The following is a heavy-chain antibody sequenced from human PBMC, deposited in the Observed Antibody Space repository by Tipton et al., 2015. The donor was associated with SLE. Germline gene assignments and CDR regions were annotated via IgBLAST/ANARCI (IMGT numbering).Heavy chain of an antibody. CDR2: VSISGNT. CDR1: GGSLSSHY. V-gene: IGHV4-4*07. Sequence: TLSLTCTVSGGSLSSHYWSWIRQPAGKGLEWIGRVSISGNTNYNPSLTSRVTMSLDTSKNQLSLELTSVTAADTAVYYCAREALHLSTIPDAFHFWGQGTSVTVSS. D-gene: IGHD5-24*01. CDR3: AREALHLSTIPDAFHF. J-gene: IGHJ3*01.